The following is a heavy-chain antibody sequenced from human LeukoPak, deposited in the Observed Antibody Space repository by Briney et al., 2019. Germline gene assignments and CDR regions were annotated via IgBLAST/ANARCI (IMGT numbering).Heavy chain of an antibody. CDR1: GFTFSSYS. CDR2: ISRSSRLI. V-gene: IGHV3-21*01. D-gene: IGHD6-13*01. J-gene: IGHJ6*03. CDR3: ARDGGIPPTGTVTYYYCYMDV. Sequence: GGSLTLSCAASGFTFSSYSMNWVRQAPGKGLEWVSSISRSSRLIYYADSVKGRFTISRDDAKNSLFLQINNLDAEDTAVYYCARDGGIPPTGTVTYYYCYMDVWGKGTAVTVSS.